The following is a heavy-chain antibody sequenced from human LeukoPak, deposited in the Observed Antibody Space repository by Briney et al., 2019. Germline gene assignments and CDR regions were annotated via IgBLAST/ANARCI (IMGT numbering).Heavy chain of an antibody. CDR2: IHNDGST. D-gene: IGHD3-3*02. CDR3: ASLARDY. CDR1: GFIVSSTY. J-gene: IGHJ4*02. Sequence: GGSLRLSCAVSGFIVSSTYMTWVRQAPEKGLEWVSVIHNDGSTYHADSVKGRFTISRDNSKNTLYLQMNSLRVEDTAAYYCASLARDYWGQGTLVTVSS. V-gene: IGHV3-53*01.